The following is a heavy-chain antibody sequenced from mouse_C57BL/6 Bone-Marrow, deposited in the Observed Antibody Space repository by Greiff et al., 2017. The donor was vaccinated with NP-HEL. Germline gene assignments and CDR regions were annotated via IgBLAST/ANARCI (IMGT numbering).Heavy chain of an antibody. V-gene: IGHV5-12*01. D-gene: IGHD3-3*01. CDR3: ARLGFYAMDY. Sequence: EVMLLESGGGLVQPGGSLKLSCAASGFTFSDYYMYWVRQTPEKRLEWVAYISNGVGSTYYPDTVKGRFTISRDNAKNTLYLQMSRLKSEDTAMYYCARLGFYAMDYWGQGTSVTVSS. CDR1: GFTFSDYY. CDR2: ISNGVGST. J-gene: IGHJ4*01.